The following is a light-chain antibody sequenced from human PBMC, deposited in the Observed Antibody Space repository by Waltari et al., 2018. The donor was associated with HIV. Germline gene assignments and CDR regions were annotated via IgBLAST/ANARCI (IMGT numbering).Light chain of an antibody. J-gene: IGKJ1*01. CDR3: QQYEYWPET. Sequence: VLTQAPSTLSVSLGEGASLSCKATQNITNKLGWYQQKAGQAPRLLIHDASRRATAIPDRFSGSGSGTEFNLTISRLLFEDVALYVCQQYEYWPETFGQGTKVEIK. CDR2: DAS. CDR1: QNITNK. V-gene: IGKV3D-15*01.